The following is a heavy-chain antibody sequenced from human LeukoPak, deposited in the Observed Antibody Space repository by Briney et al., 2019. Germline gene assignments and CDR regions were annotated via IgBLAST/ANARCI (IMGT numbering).Heavy chain of an antibody. V-gene: IGHV3-21*01. D-gene: IGHD3-16*01. Sequence: GGSLRLSCAASGFTFSSYSMNWVRQAPGKGLEWVSSISSSSSYIYYADSVKGRFTISRDNAKNSLYLQMNSLRAEDKAVYYCASVTFGGVDNDYWGQGTLVTVSS. CDR3: ASVTFGGVDNDY. J-gene: IGHJ4*02. CDR1: GFTFSSYS. CDR2: ISSSSSYI.